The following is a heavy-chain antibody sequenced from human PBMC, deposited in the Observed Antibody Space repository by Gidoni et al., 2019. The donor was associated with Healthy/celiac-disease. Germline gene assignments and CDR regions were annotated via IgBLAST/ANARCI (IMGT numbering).Heavy chain of an antibody. Sequence: EVQLLESGGGWVQPGGSLRLSCAASGFTCSSYAMSWVRQAPGKGLECVSAIRGSGGSTYDAASVKGRFTISRDKSKNTLYLQMNSLRAEDTAVYYCAKPRFDYWGQGTLVTVSS. CDR1: GFTCSSYA. CDR2: IRGSGGST. CDR3: AKPRFDY. J-gene: IGHJ4*02. V-gene: IGHV3-23*01.